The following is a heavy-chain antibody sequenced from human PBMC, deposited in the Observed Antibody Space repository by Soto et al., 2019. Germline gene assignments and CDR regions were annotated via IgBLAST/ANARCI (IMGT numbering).Heavy chain of an antibody. CDR1: GGSISSGGYY. CDR3: ARGYCSGGSCYGPYNWFDP. Sequence: SETLSLTCTVSGGSISSGGYYWSWIRQHPGKGLEWIGYIYYSGSTYYNPSLKSRVTISVDTSKNQFSLKLSSVTAADTAVYYCARGYCSGGSCYGPYNWFDPWGQGNLVT. V-gene: IGHV4-31*03. J-gene: IGHJ5*02. CDR2: IYYSGST. D-gene: IGHD2-15*01.